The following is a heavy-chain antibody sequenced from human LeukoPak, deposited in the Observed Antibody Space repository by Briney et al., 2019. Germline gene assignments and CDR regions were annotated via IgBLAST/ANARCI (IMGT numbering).Heavy chain of an antibody. Sequence: GGSLRLSCAASGFSVSRNYMTWVRQAPGKGLEWVSVIHSGGSTYYADSVKGRFTISRDDSKNTLYLQMNSLRAEDMAVYYCARDRSGWYLTFDYWGQGTLVTVSS. V-gene: IGHV3-53*01. CDR2: IHSGGST. CDR1: GFSVSRNY. J-gene: IGHJ4*02. CDR3: ARDRSGWYLTFDY. D-gene: IGHD6-19*01.